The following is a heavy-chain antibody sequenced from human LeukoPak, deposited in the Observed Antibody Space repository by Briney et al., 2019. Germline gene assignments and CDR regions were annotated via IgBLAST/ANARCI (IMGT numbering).Heavy chain of an antibody. CDR3: TKAGHSSFWYYFEC. J-gene: IGHJ4*02. CDR2: LSGSGDTT. Sequence: GGSLRLSCAASGLTFSSYAMSWVRQVPGKGLEWVSTLSGSGDTTYYADSVKGRFTISRDNSKNTLYLQMNSLSAEDTAVYFCTKAGHSSFWYYFECWGQGTLVTVSS. CDR1: GLTFSSYA. D-gene: IGHD6-19*01. V-gene: IGHV3-23*01.